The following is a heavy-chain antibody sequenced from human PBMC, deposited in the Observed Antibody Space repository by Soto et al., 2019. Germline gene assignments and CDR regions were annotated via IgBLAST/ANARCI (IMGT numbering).Heavy chain of an antibody. V-gene: IGHV6-1*01. Sequence: HVQLQQSGPGLVKPSQTLSLTCVISGDSVSIYSGAWNWIRQSPSIGLEWLGRTYYRSKWSYDYAQSVKSRISISVDTSKNQFSLQLTSVTPEDAAVYYCANAAGYSLAYWGKGIQVTVCS. CDR3: ANAAGYSLAY. D-gene: IGHD5-12*01. J-gene: IGHJ4*02. CDR2: TYYRSKWSY. CDR1: GDSVSIYSGA.